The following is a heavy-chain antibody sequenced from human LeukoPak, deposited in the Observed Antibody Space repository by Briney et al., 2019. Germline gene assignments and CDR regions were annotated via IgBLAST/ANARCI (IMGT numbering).Heavy chain of an antibody. J-gene: IGHJ4*02. Sequence: GGSLRLSCAASGFTFDDYTTHWVRQAPGKGLEWVSLISWDGGSTYYADSVKGRFTISRDNSKNSLYLQMNSLRTEDTALYYCAKDLPYSSGWYYLDYWGQGTLVTVSS. V-gene: IGHV3-43*01. CDR2: ISWDGGST. CDR1: GFTFDDYT. D-gene: IGHD6-19*01. CDR3: AKDLPYSSGWYYLDY.